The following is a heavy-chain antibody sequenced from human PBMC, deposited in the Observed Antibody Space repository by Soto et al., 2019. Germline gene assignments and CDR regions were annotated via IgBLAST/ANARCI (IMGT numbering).Heavy chain of an antibody. CDR3: ARGWSYYGSGRRRGGYYYYMDV. Sequence: SETLSLTCAVYGGSFSGYYWSWIRQPPGKGLEWIGEINHSGSTNYNPSLKSRVTISVDTSKNQFSLKLSSVTAADTAVYYCARGWSYYGSGRRRGGYYYYMDVWGKGTTVTVSS. V-gene: IGHV4-34*01. CDR2: INHSGST. CDR1: GGSFSGYY. D-gene: IGHD3-10*01. J-gene: IGHJ6*03.